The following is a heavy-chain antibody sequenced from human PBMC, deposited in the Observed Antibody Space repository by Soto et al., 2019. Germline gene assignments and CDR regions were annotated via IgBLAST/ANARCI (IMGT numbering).Heavy chain of an antibody. D-gene: IGHD3-16*01. CDR1: GYTFTNYG. J-gene: IGHJ4*02. CDR3: GSGDGGYFDH. Sequence: QVQLVQSGVEVKKPGASVKVSCKAIGYTFTNYGLSWVRQAPGEGLEWMGWISAYNGHTKYAQKVQDRVTLTTDTAASTAYLELRSLTSDDTAVYYCGSGDGGYFDHWGQGTLVLVSS. CDR2: ISAYNGHT. V-gene: IGHV1-18*01.